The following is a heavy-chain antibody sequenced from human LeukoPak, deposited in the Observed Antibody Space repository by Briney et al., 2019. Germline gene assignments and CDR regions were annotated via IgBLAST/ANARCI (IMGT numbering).Heavy chain of an antibody. CDR3: VRDLDAF. CDR1: GFTFRNYW. CDR2: TKPDGSAE. Sequence: PGGSLRLSCAASGFTFRNYWMGWVHQAPGKGLEWVANTKPDGSAEYYADSVRGRFTTSRDNANNFLYLQMNSLRAEDTAIYYCVRDLDAFWGQGTLVAVSS. V-gene: IGHV3-7*03. J-gene: IGHJ4*02.